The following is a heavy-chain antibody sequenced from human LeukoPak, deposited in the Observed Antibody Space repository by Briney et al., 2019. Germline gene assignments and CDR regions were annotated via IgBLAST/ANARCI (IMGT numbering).Heavy chain of an antibody. CDR3: AKRSGRLSTLWSFDV. CDR1: GFTFSTYA. V-gene: IGHV3-23*01. J-gene: IGHJ2*01. D-gene: IGHD3-16*01. CDR2: LSGSGDNS. Sequence: GGSLRLSCAASGFTFSTYAMSWVRQAPGKGLEWVSCLSGSGDNSFYADSVKGRFAISRDNSKNTLYLQMNSLRAEDTAVYYCAKRSGRLSTLWSFDVWGRGTPVAVSS.